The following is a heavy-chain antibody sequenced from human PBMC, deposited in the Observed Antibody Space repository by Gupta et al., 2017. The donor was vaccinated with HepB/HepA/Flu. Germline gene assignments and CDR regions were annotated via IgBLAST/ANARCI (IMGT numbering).Heavy chain of an antibody. D-gene: IGHD3-3*01. CDR2: INPNSGGT. CDR1: GYTFTGYY. Sequence: QVQLVQSGAEVKKPGASVKVSCKASGYTFTGYYMHWVRPAPGQGLEWMGWINPNSGGTNYAQKFQGRVTMTRDTSISTAYMELSRLRSDDTAVYYCARAGQSTIFELMGYYYMDVWGKGTTGTV. CDR3: ARAGQSTIFELMGYYYMDV. V-gene: IGHV1-2*02. J-gene: IGHJ6*03.